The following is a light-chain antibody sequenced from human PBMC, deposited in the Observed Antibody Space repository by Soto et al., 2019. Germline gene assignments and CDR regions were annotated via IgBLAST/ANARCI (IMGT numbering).Light chain of an antibody. CDR2: GNI. J-gene: IGLJ3*02. CDR1: SSNIGAGYD. Sequence: QSLLTQPPSVSGAPGQRVTISCTGSSSNIGAGYDVHWYQHLPGTAPKLLIYGNINRPSGVPDRFSGSKSGTSASLAITGLQAEDEADYYCQSYDSSLSGSVFGGGTKLTVL. CDR3: QSYDSSLSGSV. V-gene: IGLV1-40*01.